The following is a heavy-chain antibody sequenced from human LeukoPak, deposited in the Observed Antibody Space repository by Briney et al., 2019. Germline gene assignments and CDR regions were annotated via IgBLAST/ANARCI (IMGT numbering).Heavy chain of an antibody. V-gene: IGHV3-23*01. D-gene: IGHD2-15*01. CDR3: AKDHGGCSGGSCYSGWFDP. CDR2: ISGSGGST. CDR1: GFTFSSYA. J-gene: IGHJ5*02. Sequence: HAGGSLRLSCAASGFTFSSYAMSWVRQAPGKGLEWVSAISGSGGSTYYADSVKGRFTISRDNSKNTLYLQMNSLRAEDTAVYYCAKDHGGCSGGSCYSGWFDPWGQGTLVTVSP.